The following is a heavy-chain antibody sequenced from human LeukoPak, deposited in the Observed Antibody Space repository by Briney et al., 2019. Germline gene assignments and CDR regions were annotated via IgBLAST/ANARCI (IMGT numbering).Heavy chain of an antibody. J-gene: IGHJ3*02. CDR1: GGSFSGYY. D-gene: IGHD1-7*01. CDR3: ASIPQNYFDAFDI. V-gene: IGHV4-34*01. CDR2: IYYSGST. Sequence: SETLSLTCAVYGGSFSGYYWSWIRQPPGKGLEWIGSIYYSGSTYYNPSLKSRVTISVDTSKNQFSLKLSSVTAADTAVYYCASIPQNYFDAFDIWGQGTMVTVSS.